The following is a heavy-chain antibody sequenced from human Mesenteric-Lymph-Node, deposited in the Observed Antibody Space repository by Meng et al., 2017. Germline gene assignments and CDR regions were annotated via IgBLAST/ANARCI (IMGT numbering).Heavy chain of an antibody. CDR1: GGSFGGYY. V-gene: IGHV4-34*01. J-gene: IGHJ4*02. D-gene: IGHD1-1*01. Sequence: HVQLPQWVAGLLKPSEPLFLPGAVYGGSFGGYYWSWIRQPPGKGLEWIGEIYHSGSTNYNPSLQSRVTISVDKSKNQFSLQLNSVTPEDTAVYYCARGYGPIHREYNFDYWGQGTLVTVSS. CDR2: IYHSGST. CDR3: ARGYGPIHREYNFDY.